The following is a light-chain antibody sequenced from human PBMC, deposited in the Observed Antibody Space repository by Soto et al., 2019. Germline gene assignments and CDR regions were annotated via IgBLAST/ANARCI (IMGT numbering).Light chain of an antibody. CDR1: QSISSY. J-gene: IGKJ2*01. Sequence: DIQMTQSPSSLSASVGDRVTITCRASQSISSYLNWYQQKPGKAPKLLIYAASSLQSGVPSRFSGSGSGTDFTLTISSLQPEDFATYYCQHSYSTPRMHTFGQGTKLEIK. CDR2: AAS. CDR3: QHSYSTPRMHT. V-gene: IGKV1-39*01.